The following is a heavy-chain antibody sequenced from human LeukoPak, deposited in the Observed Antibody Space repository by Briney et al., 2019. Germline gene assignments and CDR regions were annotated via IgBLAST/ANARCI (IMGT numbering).Heavy chain of an antibody. D-gene: IGHD1-26*01. J-gene: IGHJ4*02. Sequence: ASVTVSCKASGYTFTSYDINWVRQATGQGLEWMGWMNPNSGNTGYAQKFQGRVTMTRNTSISTAYMELSSLRSEDTAVYYCAVWGWELLRRSNYFDYWGQGTLVTVSS. V-gene: IGHV1-8*01. CDR1: GYTFTSYD. CDR2: MNPNSGNT. CDR3: AVWGWELLRRSNYFDY.